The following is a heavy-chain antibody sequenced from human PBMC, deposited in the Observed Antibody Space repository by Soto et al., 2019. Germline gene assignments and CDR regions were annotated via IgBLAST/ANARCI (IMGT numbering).Heavy chain of an antibody. D-gene: IGHD5-12*01. CDR1: GGSISSYY. CDR2: IYYSGST. Sequence: SETLSLTCTVSGGSISSYYWSWIRQPPGKGLEWIGYIYYSGSTNYNPSLKSRVTISVDTSKNQFSLKLSSVTAADTAVYYCARDFRDGYISYGMDVWGQRTTVTVSS. CDR3: ARDFRDGYISYGMDV. J-gene: IGHJ6*02. V-gene: IGHV4-59*01.